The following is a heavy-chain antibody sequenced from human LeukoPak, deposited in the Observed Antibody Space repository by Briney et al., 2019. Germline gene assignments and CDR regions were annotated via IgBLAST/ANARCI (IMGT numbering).Heavy chain of an antibody. V-gene: IGHV3-48*01. D-gene: IGHD3-10*01. J-gene: IGHJ4*02. CDR2: INGGGSPI. CDR1: GFTFSRHS. CDR3: STDLGRADYYGSGSYYKSFDY. Sequence: SGGSLRLSCVDSGFTFSRHSMNWVRQAPGKGLEWVSYINGGGSPIYYANSVRGRFTISRDDSKNTLYLQMNSLKTEDTAVYYCSTDLGRADYYGSGSYYKSFDYWGQGTLVTVSS.